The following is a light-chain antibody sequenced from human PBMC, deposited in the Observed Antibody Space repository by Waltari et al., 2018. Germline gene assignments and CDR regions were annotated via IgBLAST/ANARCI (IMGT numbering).Light chain of an antibody. CDR2: GAS. CDR1: QSVSSN. V-gene: IGKV3-15*01. CDR3: QQYNNWPPGT. Sequence: DIVMTQSPATLSVSPGARATLSCRASQSVSSNLAWYQQKPGQAPRLLSYGASTRATGIPARFSGSGSGTEFTLTISGLQSEDFAVYYCQQYNNWPPGTFGQGTKLEIK. J-gene: IGKJ2*02.